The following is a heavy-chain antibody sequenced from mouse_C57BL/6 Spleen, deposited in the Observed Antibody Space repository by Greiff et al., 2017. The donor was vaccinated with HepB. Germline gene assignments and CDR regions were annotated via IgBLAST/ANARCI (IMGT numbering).Heavy chain of an antibody. CDR3: ATGGVDY. V-gene: IGHV5-17*01. CDR1: GFTFSDYG. Sequence: EVKLQESGGGLVKPGGSLKLSCAASGFTFSDYGMHWVRQAPEKGLEWVAYISSGSSTIYYADTVKGRFTISRDNAKNTLFLQMTSLRSEDTAMYYCATGGVDYWGQGTTLTVSS. J-gene: IGHJ2*01. CDR2: ISSGSSTI.